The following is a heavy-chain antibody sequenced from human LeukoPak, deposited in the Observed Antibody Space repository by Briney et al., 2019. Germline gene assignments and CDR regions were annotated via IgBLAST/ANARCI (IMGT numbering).Heavy chain of an antibody. D-gene: IGHD6-19*01. CDR1: GFTLSCCG. Sequence: GGSLRLSCAASGFTLSCCGMHWVRQAPGKGLEWVAFIRYDGGNAYYSDSVKGRFTISRDNSQKKMYLQMNSLRAEDTAVYYCARDPRVAVAGNWGQGTLVTVSS. V-gene: IGHV3-30*02. CDR3: ARDPRVAVAGN. J-gene: IGHJ4*02. CDR2: IRYDGGNA.